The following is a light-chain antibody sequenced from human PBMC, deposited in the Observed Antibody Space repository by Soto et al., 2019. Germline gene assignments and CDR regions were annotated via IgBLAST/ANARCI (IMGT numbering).Light chain of an antibody. V-gene: IGKV1-5*03. J-gene: IGKJ1*01. CDR3: QQYMTYRT. CDR2: KAS. CDR1: QSISYW. Sequence: DIQLTQSPSTLSASVGDRVTITCRASQSISYWLAWYQQKPGKAPKLLIYKASTLEGGVPTRFSGSRSGTEFTLTVNSLQPDDFATYYCQQYMTYRTFGQGTKLEIK.